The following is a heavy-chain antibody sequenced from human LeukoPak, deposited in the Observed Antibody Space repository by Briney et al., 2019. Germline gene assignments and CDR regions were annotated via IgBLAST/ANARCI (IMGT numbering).Heavy chain of an antibody. CDR3: AKRTSNTVGAIDY. CDR1: GGSISISHYY. D-gene: IGHD1-26*01. CDR2: ISYSGT. Sequence: SDTLSLTCTLSGGSISISHYYGGWIRQPPGRGLVWIGSISYSGTYYNPSHKRLLTTSVNTSKNQFPLNLRFGTAADTAVYYCAKRTSNTVGAIDYWGQGTLVTVSS. J-gene: IGHJ4*02. V-gene: IGHV4-39*01.